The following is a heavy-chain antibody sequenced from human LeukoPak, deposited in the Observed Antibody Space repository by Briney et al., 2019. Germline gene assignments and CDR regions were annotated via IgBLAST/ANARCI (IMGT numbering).Heavy chain of an antibody. CDR3: AREKIVVVAKIPNWFDP. J-gene: IGHJ5*02. CDR2: IYYSGST. CDR1: GGSISSSSYY. D-gene: IGHD3-22*01. Sequence: PSETLSLTCTVSGGSISSSSYYWGWIRQPPGKGLEWIGSIYYSGSTYYNPSLKSRVTISVDTSKNQFSLKLSSVTAADTAVYYCAREKIVVVAKIPNWFDPWGQGTLVTVSS. V-gene: IGHV4-39*07.